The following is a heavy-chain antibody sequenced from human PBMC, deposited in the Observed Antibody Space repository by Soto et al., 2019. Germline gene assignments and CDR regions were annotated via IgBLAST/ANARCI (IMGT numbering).Heavy chain of an antibody. CDR1: GVSISTYY. CDR2: ISYSGST. V-gene: IGHV4-59*12. D-gene: IGHD6-19*01. J-gene: IGHJ6*02. Sequence: QVQLQELGPGLVKPSETLSLTCTVSGVSISTYYWSWVRQPPGKGLEWVGYISYSGSTSDNPSLRGLVPISVDTSKDQLSLEMTSVPAADTAVYYCARPLRLGGLGALYDCGLAVWGQGTTVTVSS. CDR3: ARPLRLGGLGALYDCGLAV.